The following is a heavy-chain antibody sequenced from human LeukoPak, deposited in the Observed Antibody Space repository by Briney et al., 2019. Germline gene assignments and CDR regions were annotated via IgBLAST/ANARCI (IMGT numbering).Heavy chain of an antibody. CDR2: ISGSGGST. J-gene: IGHJ4*02. CDR1: GFTFSSYA. CDR3: AKDWVGATTVGY. Sequence: GGSLRLSCAASGFTFSSYAMSWVRQAPGKGLEWVSAISGSGGSTYYADSVKGRFTISRGNSKNTLYLQMNSLRAEDTAVYYCAKDWVGATTVGYWGQGTLVTVSS. D-gene: IGHD1-26*01. V-gene: IGHV3-23*01.